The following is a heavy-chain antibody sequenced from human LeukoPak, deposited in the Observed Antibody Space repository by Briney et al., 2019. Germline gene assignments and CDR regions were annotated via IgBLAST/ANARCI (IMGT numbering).Heavy chain of an antibody. Sequence: SETLSLTCTVSGGSIGSSSYYWGWIRQPPGKGLEWIGSIYYSGSTYYNPSLKSRVTISVDTSKNQFSLKLSSVTAADTAVYYCARDIYCSSTSCYSHFDYWGQGTLVTVPS. J-gene: IGHJ4*02. CDR2: IYYSGST. D-gene: IGHD2-2*01. V-gene: IGHV4-39*07. CDR1: GGSIGSSSYY. CDR3: ARDIYCSSTSCYSHFDY.